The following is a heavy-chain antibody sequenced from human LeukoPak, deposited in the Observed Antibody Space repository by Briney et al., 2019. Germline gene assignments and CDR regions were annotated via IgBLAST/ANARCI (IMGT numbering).Heavy chain of an antibody. Sequence: ASVKVSCKASGGTFSSYAISWVRQAPGQGLEWMGIINPSGGSTSYAQKFQGRVTMTRDTSTSTVYMELGSLRSEDTAVYYCARGLDYYDSSGLYSYWGQGTLVTVSS. V-gene: IGHV1-46*01. CDR1: GGTFSSYA. CDR3: ARGLDYYDSSGLYSY. CDR2: INPSGGST. D-gene: IGHD3-22*01. J-gene: IGHJ4*02.